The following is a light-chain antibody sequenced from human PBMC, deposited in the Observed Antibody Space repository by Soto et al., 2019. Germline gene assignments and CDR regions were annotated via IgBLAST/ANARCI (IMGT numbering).Light chain of an antibody. CDR1: QTISSW. CDR3: QRYNSYSEA. Sequence: DIQMTQSPSTLSGSVGDRVTITCRASQTISSWLAWYQQKPGKAPKLLIYKASTLKSGVPSRFSGSGSGTEFTLTISSLQPDDFATYYCQRYNSYSEAFGQGTKVDNK. CDR2: KAS. J-gene: IGKJ1*01. V-gene: IGKV1-5*03.